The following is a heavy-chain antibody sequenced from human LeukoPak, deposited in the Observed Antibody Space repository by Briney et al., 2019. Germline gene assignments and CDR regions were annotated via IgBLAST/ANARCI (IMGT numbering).Heavy chain of an antibody. CDR1: GFTFSSYW. Sequence: GGSLRLSCAASGFTFSSYWMNWARQAPGKGLEWVASINHNGNVNYYVDSVKGRFTISRDNAKNSLYLQMSNLRAEYTAVYFCARGGGLDVWGQGTTVTVSS. V-gene: IGHV3-7*03. D-gene: IGHD3-16*01. CDR2: INHNGNVN. J-gene: IGHJ6*02. CDR3: ARGGGLDV.